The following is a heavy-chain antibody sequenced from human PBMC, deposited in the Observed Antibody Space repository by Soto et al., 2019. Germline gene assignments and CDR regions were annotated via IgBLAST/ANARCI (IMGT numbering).Heavy chain of an antibody. J-gene: IGHJ3*02. V-gene: IGHV3-48*01. Sequence: PGGSLRLSCAASGFTFSSYSMNWVRQAPGKGLEWASYISSSSSTIYYADSVKGRFTISRDNAKNSLYLQMNSLRAEDTAVYYCARDGGITFGGVIAIDAFDIWGQGTMVTVSS. D-gene: IGHD3-16*02. CDR3: ARDGGITFGGVIAIDAFDI. CDR2: ISSSSSTI. CDR1: GFTFSSYS.